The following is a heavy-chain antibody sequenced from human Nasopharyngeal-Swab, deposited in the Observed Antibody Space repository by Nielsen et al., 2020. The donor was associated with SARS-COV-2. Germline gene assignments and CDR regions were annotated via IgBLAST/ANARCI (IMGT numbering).Heavy chain of an antibody. D-gene: IGHD3-10*01. CDR3: AGDIGVWFRELRY. CDR1: GFTFSSYG. J-gene: IGHJ4*02. Sequence: GESLKISCAASGFTFSSYGMHWARQAPGKGLEWVAVIWYDGSNKYYADSVKGRFTISRDNSKNTLYLQMNSLRAEDTAVYYCAGDIGVWFRELRYWGQGTLVTVSS. V-gene: IGHV3-33*01. CDR2: IWYDGSNK.